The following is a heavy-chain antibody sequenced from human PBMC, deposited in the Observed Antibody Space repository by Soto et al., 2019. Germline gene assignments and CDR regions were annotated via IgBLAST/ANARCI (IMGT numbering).Heavy chain of an antibody. CDR3: ARRYGSAIDY. Sequence: TSETLSLTCTVSGGTISSWYWIWIRQPPGKGLEWIGYIYYSGSTNCNPSLKSRVTISVDTSKNQFSLKLSSVTAADTAVYYCARRYGSAIDYWGQGTLVTVS. V-gene: IGHV4-59*08. CDR1: GGTISSWY. J-gene: IGHJ4*02. D-gene: IGHD1-26*01. CDR2: IYYSGST.